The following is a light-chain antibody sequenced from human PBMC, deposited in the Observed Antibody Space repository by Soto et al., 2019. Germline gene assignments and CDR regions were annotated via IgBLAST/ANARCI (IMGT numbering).Light chain of an antibody. J-gene: IGLJ2*01. Sequence: QSALTQPASVSGSPGQSITISCTGTSSDVGTYNLVSWYQLHPGKAPKLMIYEDNKRPSGVSNRFSGSKSGNTASLTISGLQTEDEADYYCCSYAGTTTFVLFGGGTKVTVL. CDR2: EDN. V-gene: IGLV2-23*02. CDR1: SSDVGTYNL. CDR3: CSYAGTTTFVL.